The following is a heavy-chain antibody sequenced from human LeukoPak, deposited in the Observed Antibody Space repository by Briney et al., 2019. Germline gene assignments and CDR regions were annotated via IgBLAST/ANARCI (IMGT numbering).Heavy chain of an antibody. CDR3: ARAQTHGTGDILTGYYASFDY. J-gene: IGHJ4*02. CDR2: ISAYNGNT. D-gene: IGHD3-9*01. V-gene: IGHV1-18*01. CDR1: GYTFTSYG. Sequence: ASVKVSCKASGYTFTSYGISWVRQAPGQGLEWMGWISAYNGNTNYAQKLQGRVTMTTDTSTSTAYMELRSLRSGDTAVYYCARAQTHGTGDILTGYYASFDYWGQGTLVTVSS.